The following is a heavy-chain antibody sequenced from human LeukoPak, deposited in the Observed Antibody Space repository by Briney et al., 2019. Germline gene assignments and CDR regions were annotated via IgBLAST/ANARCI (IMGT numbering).Heavy chain of an antibody. D-gene: IGHD6-19*01. CDR1: GGSFSGYY. V-gene: IGHV3-11*01. CDR3: AMGGSGWFRGYYFDY. Sequence: LSLTCAVYGGSFSGYYWSWIRQAPGKGLEWVSYISSSGSTICYADSVKGRFTISRDNAKNSLYLQMNSLRAEDTAVYYCAMGGSGWFRGYYFDYWGQGTLVTVSS. J-gene: IGHJ4*02. CDR2: ISSSGSTI.